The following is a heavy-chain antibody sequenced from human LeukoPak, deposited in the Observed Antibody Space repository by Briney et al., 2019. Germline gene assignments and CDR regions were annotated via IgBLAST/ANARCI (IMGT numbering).Heavy chain of an antibody. J-gene: IGHJ6*02. CDR2: INPSGGST. D-gene: IGHD3-10*01. Sequence: GASVKVSCKASGYTFTSYYMHWVRQAPGQGLEWMGIINPSGGSTSYAQKFQGRVTMTRDTSTSTVYMELSSLRSEDTAVYYCARGLWFGELSSYGMDVWGQGTTVTVSS. CDR3: ARGLWFGELSSYGMDV. V-gene: IGHV1-46*01. CDR1: GYTFTSYY.